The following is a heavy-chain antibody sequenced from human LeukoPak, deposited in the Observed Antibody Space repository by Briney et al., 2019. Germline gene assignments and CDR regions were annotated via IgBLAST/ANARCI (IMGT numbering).Heavy chain of an antibody. V-gene: IGHV3-23*01. D-gene: IGHD3-22*01. J-gene: IGHJ4*02. Sequence: GGSLRLSCAASGFTFSSYGMSWVRQAPGKGLEWVSAISGSGGSTYYADSVKGRFTISRDNSKNTLYLQMNSLRAEDTAVYYCAKDQRITMIVVSFDYWGQGTLVTVSS. CDR3: AKDQRITMIVVSFDY. CDR2: ISGSGGST. CDR1: GFTFSSYG.